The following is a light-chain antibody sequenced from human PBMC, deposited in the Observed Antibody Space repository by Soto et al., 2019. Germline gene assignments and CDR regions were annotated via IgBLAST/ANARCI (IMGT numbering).Light chain of an antibody. CDR1: QSVSSN. CDR3: QQYNNWPLT. CDR2: GAS. J-gene: IGKJ3*01. Sequence: EIVMTQSPATLSVSPGERATLSCRASQSVSSNLAWYQQKPGQAPRLLIYGASTRATGIPARCSGSGSGTEFTLTISSLQSEDFAVYYCQQYNNWPLTFGPGTKVAIK. V-gene: IGKV3-15*01.